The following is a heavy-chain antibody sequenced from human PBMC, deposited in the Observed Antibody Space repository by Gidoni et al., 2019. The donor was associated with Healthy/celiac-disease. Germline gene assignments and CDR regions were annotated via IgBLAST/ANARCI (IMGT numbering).Heavy chain of an antibody. J-gene: IGHJ4*02. V-gene: IGHV3-30*18. CDR2: ISYDGSNK. CDR3: AKATERYYFDY. Sequence: VAVISYDGSNKYYADSVKGRFTISRDNSKNTLYLQMNSLRAEDTAVYYCAKATERYYFDYWGQGTLVTVSS.